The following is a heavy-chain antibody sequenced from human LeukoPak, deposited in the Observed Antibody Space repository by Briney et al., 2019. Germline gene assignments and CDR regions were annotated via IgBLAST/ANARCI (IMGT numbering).Heavy chain of an antibody. CDR2: INHSGST. CDR1: GGSFSGYY. J-gene: IGHJ6*03. D-gene: IGHD3-10*01. V-gene: IGHV4-34*01. Sequence: SETLSLTCAVYGGSFSGYYWSWIRQPPGKGLEWLGEINHSGSTNYNPSLKSRVTISVDTSKNQFSLKLSSVTAADTAVYYCARRGITMVRGTQYYYYYYMDVWGKGTTVTISS. CDR3: ARRGITMVRGTQYYYYYYMDV.